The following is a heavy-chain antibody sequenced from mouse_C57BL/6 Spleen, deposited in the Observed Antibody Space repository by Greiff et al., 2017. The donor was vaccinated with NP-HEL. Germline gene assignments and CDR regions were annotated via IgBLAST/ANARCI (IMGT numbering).Heavy chain of an antibody. CDR3: TSPRTVVGAMDY. D-gene: IGHD1-1*01. V-gene: IGHV1-5*01. Sequence: VQLKQSGTVLARPGASVKMSCKTSGYTFTSYWMHWVKQRPGQGLEWIGAIYPGNSDTSYNQKFKGKAKLTAVTSASTAYMELSSLTNEDSAVYYCTSPRTVVGAMDYWGQGTSVTVSS. CDR2: IYPGNSDT. J-gene: IGHJ4*01. CDR1: GYTFTSYW.